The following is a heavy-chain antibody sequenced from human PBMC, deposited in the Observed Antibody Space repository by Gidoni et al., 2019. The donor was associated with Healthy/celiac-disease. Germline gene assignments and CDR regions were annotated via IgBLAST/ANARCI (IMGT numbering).Heavy chain of an antibody. D-gene: IGHD3-22*01. CDR2: IYYRGST. CDR1: GGSISSGGYY. Sequence: QVQLQESGPGLVKPSQTLSLTCTVSGGSISSGGYYWSWFRQPPGKGLEWIGYIYYRGSTYYNPSLKSRVTISVDTSKNQFSLKLSSVTAADTAVYYCARGPLDSSGYYYPFDYWGQGTLVTVSS. J-gene: IGHJ4*02. CDR3: ARGPLDSSGYYYPFDY. V-gene: IGHV4-31*03.